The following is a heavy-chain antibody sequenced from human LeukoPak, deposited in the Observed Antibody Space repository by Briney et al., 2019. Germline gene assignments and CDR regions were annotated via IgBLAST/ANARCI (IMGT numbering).Heavy chain of an antibody. V-gene: IGHV3-33*01. CDR1: GFTFSSYG. Sequence: HPGRSLRLSCAASGFTFSSYGMHRVRQAPGKGLEWVAVIWYDGSNKYYADSVKGRFTISRDNSKNTLYLQVNSLRAEDTAMYYCARGRSTLDAFDIWGQGTMVTVSS. CDR2: IWYDGSNK. J-gene: IGHJ3*02. CDR3: ARGRSTLDAFDI.